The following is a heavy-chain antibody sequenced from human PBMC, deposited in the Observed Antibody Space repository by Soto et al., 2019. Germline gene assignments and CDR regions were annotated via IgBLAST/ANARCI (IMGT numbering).Heavy chain of an antibody. D-gene: IGHD3-10*01. CDR2: ILYSGTT. J-gene: IGHJ3*02. CDR1: GVSINSGDYY. CDR3: AKVRGHAFDI. V-gene: IGHV4-31*03. Sequence: QVQLQESGPGLVKPSQTLSLNCSVSGVSINSGDYYWSWIRQHAGQGLEWIGYILYSGTTFYNPSLKSRVTISIAASKNQFSLEMSSATAADTAVYYCAKVRGHAFDIRGQGTMVTVSS.